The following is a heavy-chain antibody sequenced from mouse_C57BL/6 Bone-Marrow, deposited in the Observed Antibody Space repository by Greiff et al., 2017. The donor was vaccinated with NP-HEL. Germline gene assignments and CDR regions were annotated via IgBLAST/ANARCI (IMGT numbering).Heavy chain of an antibody. J-gene: IGHJ4*01. CDR2: INPSTGGT. D-gene: IGHD2-1*01. CDR3: ARESGIYYGIHYYAMDY. CDR1: GYSFTGYY. Sequence: EVQLQQSGPELVKPGASVKISCKASGYSFTGYYMNWVKQSPEKSLEWIGEINPSTGGTTYNQKFKAKATLTVDKSSSTAYMQLKSLTSEDSAVYYCARESGIYYGIHYYAMDYWGQGTSVTVSS. V-gene: IGHV1-42*01.